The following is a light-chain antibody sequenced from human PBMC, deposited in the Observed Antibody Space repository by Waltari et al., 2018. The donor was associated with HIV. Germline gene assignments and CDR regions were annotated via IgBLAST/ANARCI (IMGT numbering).Light chain of an antibody. CDR3: VLYIGSGIVV. Sequence: QTVVTQEPSFSVSPGGTVTLTCGLSSGSVPTSYYPSWYQQTPGQAPLKLLYSTIPLSSGGPDRFSGSILGNKADLTITGAQTDDESDYYGVLYIGSGIVVFGGGTKLTVL. CDR2: STI. J-gene: IGLJ2*01. CDR1: SGSVPTSYY. V-gene: IGLV8-61*01.